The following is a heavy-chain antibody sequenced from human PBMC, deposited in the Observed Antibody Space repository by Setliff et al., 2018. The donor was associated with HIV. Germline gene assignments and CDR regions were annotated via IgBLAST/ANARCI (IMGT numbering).Heavy chain of an antibody. CDR3: TAGHYGPNP. D-gene: IGHD3-10*01. Sequence: GGSLRLSCEASGFTFSDFWMHWVRQAPGKGLEWVASISPDGSRNYCVGSVKGRFTASRDNAGRSLYLQMNSLKVEDTAVYYCTAGHYGPNPWGQGTPVTVSS. CDR1: GFTFSDFW. CDR2: ISPDGSRN. J-gene: IGHJ5*02. V-gene: IGHV3-7*01.